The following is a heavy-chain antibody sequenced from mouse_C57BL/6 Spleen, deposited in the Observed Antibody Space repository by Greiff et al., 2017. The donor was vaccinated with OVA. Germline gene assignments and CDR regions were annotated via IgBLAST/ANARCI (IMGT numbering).Heavy chain of an antibody. D-gene: IGHD2-3*01. Sequence: EVKLVESGGGLVQPGGSLKLSCAASGFTFSDYGMAWVRQAPRKGPEWVAFSSNLAYGIYYADTVTGRLTISREYAKNTLYLEMISLRSEETAMYYCARHVYDGHYGAMDYWGQGTSVTVSS. CDR2: SSNLAYGI. J-gene: IGHJ4*01. V-gene: IGHV5-15*01. CDR1: GFTFSDYG. CDR3: ARHVYDGHYGAMDY.